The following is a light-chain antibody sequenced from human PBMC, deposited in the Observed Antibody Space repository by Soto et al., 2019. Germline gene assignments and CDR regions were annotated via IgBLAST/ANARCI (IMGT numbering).Light chain of an antibody. J-gene: IGLJ1*01. Sequence: QSALTQPASVSGSPGQSITISCTGTSSAVGGYNYVSWYQQHPGKAPKLMIYDVSNRPSGVSNSFSGSKSGNTASLTISGLQAEDEADYYCSSYTSSSLYVFGTGNKVTVL. CDR1: SSAVGGYNY. V-gene: IGLV2-14*01. CDR3: SSYTSSSLYV. CDR2: DVS.